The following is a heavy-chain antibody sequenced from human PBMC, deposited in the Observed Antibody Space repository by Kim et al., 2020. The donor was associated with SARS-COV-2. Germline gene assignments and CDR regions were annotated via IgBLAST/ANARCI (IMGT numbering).Heavy chain of an antibody. D-gene: IGHD3-9*01. J-gene: IGHJ4*02. CDR3: AREGYFDWLSSLDY. Sequence: ADSVTGRFTTSRDNSKTTLYLQMNSLRAEDTAVYYCAREGYFDWLSSLDYWGQGTLVTVSS. V-gene: IGHV3-33*01.